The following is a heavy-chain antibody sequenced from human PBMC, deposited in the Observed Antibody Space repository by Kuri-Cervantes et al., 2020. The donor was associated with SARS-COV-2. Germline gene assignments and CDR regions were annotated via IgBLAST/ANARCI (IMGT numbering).Heavy chain of an antibody. CDR3: TRLDFWSGYYFDH. CDR1: GFTFSSYA. V-gene: IGHV3-49*04. CDR2: IRSKAYGGTT. Sequence: GESLKISCAASGFTFSSYAMSWVRQAPGKGLEWVGFIRSKAYGGTTEYAASVKGRFTISRDDSKSIAYLQMNSLKTEDTAVYYCTRLDFWSGYYFDHWGQGTLVTVSS. D-gene: IGHD3-3*01. J-gene: IGHJ4*02.